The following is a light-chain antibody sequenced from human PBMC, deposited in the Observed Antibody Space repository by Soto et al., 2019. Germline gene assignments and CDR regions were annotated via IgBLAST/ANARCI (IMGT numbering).Light chain of an antibody. CDR3: HHYET. V-gene: IGKV3D-15*01. CDR1: QSVSSN. J-gene: IGKJ1*01. Sequence: EIAMTQSPATLSVFPGARATLSCRASQSVSSNLAWYQQKPGQAPRLLMYGASIRAAGVPDRFSGSGSGTEFTLTISRLEPEDFTVYYCHHYETFGQGTKVDIK. CDR2: GAS.